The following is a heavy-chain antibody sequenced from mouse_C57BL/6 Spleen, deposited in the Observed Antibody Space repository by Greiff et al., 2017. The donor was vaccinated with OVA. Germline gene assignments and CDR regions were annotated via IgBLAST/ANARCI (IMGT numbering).Heavy chain of an antibody. Sequence: VQLQQSGPELVKPGASVKMSCKASGYTFTDYNMHWVKQSHGKSLEWIGYINPNNGGTSYNQKFKGKATLTVNKSSSTAYMELRSLTSEDSAVYYCAGYYYGSSPMAYWGKGTLVTVSA. J-gene: IGHJ3*01. D-gene: IGHD1-1*01. V-gene: IGHV1-22*01. CDR3: AGYYYGSSPMAY. CDR2: INPNNGGT. CDR1: GYTFTDYN.